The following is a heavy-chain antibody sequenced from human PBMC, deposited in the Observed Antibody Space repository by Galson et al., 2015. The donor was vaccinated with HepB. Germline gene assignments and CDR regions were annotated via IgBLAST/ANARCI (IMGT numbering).Heavy chain of an antibody. CDR2: ISYDGSNK. D-gene: IGHD6-13*01. J-gene: IGHJ4*02. V-gene: IGHV3-30-3*01. CDR1: GFTFGSYA. CDR3: ARDRLRAAAELLTDY. Sequence: SLRLSCAASGFTFGSYAMHWVRQAPGKGLEWVAVISYDGSNKYYADSVKGRFTISRDNSKNTLYLQMNSLRAEDTAVYYCARDRLRAAAELLTDYWGQGTLVTVSS.